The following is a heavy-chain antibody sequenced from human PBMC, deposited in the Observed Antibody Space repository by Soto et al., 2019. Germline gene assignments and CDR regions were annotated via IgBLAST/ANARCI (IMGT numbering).Heavy chain of an antibody. Sequence: PGGSLSLSCAASGFTFSSYWMHWVRQAPGKGLVWVSRINSDGSSTSYADSVKGRFTISRDNAKNTLYLQVNSLRAEDTAVYYCVRTSLVVAAATREDYWGQGTLVTVSS. CDR1: GFTFSSYW. J-gene: IGHJ4*02. V-gene: IGHV3-74*01. D-gene: IGHD2-15*01. CDR3: VRTSLVVAAATREDY. CDR2: INSDGSST.